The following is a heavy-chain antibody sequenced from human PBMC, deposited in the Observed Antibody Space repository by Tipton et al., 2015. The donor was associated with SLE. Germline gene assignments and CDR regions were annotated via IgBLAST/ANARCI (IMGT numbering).Heavy chain of an antibody. J-gene: IGHJ4*02. CDR2: ISAYNGNT. CDR1: GYTFTYYG. Sequence: QLVQSGAEVKKPGASVRVSCKASGYTFTYYGISWVRQAPGQGLEWMGWISAYNGNTNFAQKFQGRVTMTTDTSTSTAYMELRSLGSDDTAVYYCARGEGSSSWYGGYYFDCWGQGSLVTVSS. CDR3: ARGEGSSSWYGGYYFDC. D-gene: IGHD6-13*01. V-gene: IGHV1-18*01.